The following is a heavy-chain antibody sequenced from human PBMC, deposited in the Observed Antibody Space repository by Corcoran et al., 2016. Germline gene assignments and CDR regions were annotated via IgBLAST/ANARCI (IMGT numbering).Heavy chain of an antibody. CDR3: ARTSRNRGFDP. CDR2: ISSGGFTI. Sequence: EVQLVESGGGLVQPGGSLRLSCAASGLTFSGYSMTWFRQAPGKGLEWVSYISSGGFTIYYADSVSGRFTSTRDNGKDSLYLQMNSLRDEDTAVYDCARTSRNRGFDPWGQGTLVTVSS. D-gene: IGHD2-2*01. J-gene: IGHJ5*02. V-gene: IGHV3-48*02. CDR1: GLTFSGYS.